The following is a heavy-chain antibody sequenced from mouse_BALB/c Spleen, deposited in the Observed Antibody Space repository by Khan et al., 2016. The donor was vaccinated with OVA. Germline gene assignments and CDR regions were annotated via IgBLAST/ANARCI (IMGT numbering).Heavy chain of an antibody. CDR1: GFTFSSYS. D-gene: IGHD4-1*01. Sequence: EVNVVESGGDLVKPGGSLKLSCAASGFTFSSYSMSWVRQIPDKRLEWVATMSSGGDYTYYPDSVKGRFTISRDNAKNTLYLQMSSLKSEDTAMYYCASHLTGSFAYWGQGTLVTVSA. V-gene: IGHV5-6*01. J-gene: IGHJ3*01. CDR2: MSSGGDYT. CDR3: ASHLTGSFAY.